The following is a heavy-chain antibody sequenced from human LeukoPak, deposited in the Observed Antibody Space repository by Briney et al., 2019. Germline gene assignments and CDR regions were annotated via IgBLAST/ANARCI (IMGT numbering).Heavy chain of an antibody. CDR1: GGSITSGDYS. CDR3: ARVWSSFPYYFDY. Sequence: PSETPSLTCAVSGGSITSGDYSWSWIRQPPGQGLEWIGYIYHSGSTYYNPSLKSRVTISVDRSKNQFSLKLSSVTAADTAVYYCARVWSSFPYYFDYWGQGTLVTVSS. CDR2: IYHSGST. J-gene: IGHJ4*02. V-gene: IGHV4-30-2*01. D-gene: IGHD1-26*01.